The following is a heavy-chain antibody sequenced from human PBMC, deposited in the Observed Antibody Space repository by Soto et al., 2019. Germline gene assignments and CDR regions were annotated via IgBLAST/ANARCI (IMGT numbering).Heavy chain of an antibody. CDR1: GFSVSGYS. V-gene: IGHV3-7*01. Sequence: EVQLMESGGGLVRPGGSLRLSCAASGFSVSGYSMNWVRQAPGKGLEWVANIKQDGSEKYYVDSVKGRFTISRDNAKNSLYLQMNSLRAEDTAVYYCARDPHAFDIWGQGTMVTVSS. J-gene: IGHJ3*02. CDR2: IKQDGSEK. CDR3: ARDPHAFDI.